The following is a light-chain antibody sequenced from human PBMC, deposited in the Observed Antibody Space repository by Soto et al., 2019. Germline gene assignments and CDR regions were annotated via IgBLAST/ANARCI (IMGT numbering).Light chain of an antibody. CDR1: QSVSNNY. CDR2: GAS. CDR3: QQSYSSIT. Sequence: VLTQTPGTLSLSPGRRTTLHPTASQSVSNNYLAWYQQKPGQAPRLLIYGASNRATGTPDRFSGGGSGTDFTLTISSLQHEDFATYYRQQSYSSITFGQGTRLEIK. J-gene: IGKJ5*01. V-gene: IGKV3-20*01.